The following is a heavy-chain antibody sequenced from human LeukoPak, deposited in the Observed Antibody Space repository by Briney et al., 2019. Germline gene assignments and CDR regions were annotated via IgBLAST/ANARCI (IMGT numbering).Heavy chain of an antibody. CDR3: ARDDTVTAHFDY. J-gene: IGHJ4*02. CDR1: GFTFSTYT. Sequence: GGSLRLSCAASGFTFSTYTMNWVRQAPGKGLEWVSSISSATFIDYADSVKGRFTISRDNAKNSLYLQMNSLRAEDTAVYYCARDDTVTAHFDYWGQGTLVTVSS. D-gene: IGHD4-11*01. CDR2: ISSATFI. V-gene: IGHV3-21*01.